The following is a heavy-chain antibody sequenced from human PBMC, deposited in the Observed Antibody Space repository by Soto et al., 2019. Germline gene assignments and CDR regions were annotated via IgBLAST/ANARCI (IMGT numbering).Heavy chain of an antibody. D-gene: IGHD3-22*01. Sequence: GASVKVSCKASGYTFTSYGISWVRQAPGQGLEWMGWISAYNGNTNYAQKLQGRVTMTTDTSTSTAYMELRSLRSDDTAVYYCARVRAYDSSGYSPNWFDPWGQGTLVTVSS. V-gene: IGHV1-18*01. CDR2: ISAYNGNT. J-gene: IGHJ5*02. CDR3: ARVRAYDSSGYSPNWFDP. CDR1: GYTFTSYG.